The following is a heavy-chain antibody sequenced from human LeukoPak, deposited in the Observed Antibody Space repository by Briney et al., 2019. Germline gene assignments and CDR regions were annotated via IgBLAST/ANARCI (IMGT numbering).Heavy chain of an antibody. CDR3: ARYCSSATCYVPHFDY. V-gene: IGHV4-59*01. J-gene: IGHJ4*02. CDR1: GGSLNNYY. D-gene: IGHD2-2*01. CDR2: IYYSGST. Sequence: PSETLSLTCTVSGGSLNNYYWSWIRQPPGKGLEWIGYIYYSGSTNYNPSLKSRVTISVDTSKNQFSLQLSSVTAADTAVYYCARYCSSATCYVPHFDYWGQGTLVTVSS.